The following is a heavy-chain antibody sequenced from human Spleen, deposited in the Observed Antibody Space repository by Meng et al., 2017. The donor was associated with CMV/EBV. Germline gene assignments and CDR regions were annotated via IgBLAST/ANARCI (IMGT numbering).Heavy chain of an antibody. CDR2: IIPILAIA. CDR1: GGTFSSYT. Sequence: SVKVSCKAPGGTFSSYTINWVRQAPGQGLEWMGRIIPILAIANYAQIFQGRVTITADKSTSTAHMELSSLRSEDTAVYYCFGSSGPFDYWGQGTLVTVSS. V-gene: IGHV1-69*02. D-gene: IGHD3-22*01. CDR3: FGSSGPFDY. J-gene: IGHJ4*02.